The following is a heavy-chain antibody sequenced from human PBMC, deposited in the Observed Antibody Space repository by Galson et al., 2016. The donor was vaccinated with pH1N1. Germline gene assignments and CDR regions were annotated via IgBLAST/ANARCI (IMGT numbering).Heavy chain of an antibody. D-gene: IGHD3-16*01. Sequence: PALVKPTQTLTLTCTVSGLSLTTRGVGVGWIRQPPGKALEWLALICWDDDKLYSSSLKNRIVILKDTSKNQVVLTMPNMDAVVTATYYCAHSLETREVRYDYIWGSNSRNVAFNIWGQGTMVTVSS. V-gene: IGHV2-5*02. J-gene: IGHJ3*02. CDR2: ICWDDDK. CDR1: GLSLTTRGVG. CDR3: AHSLETREVRYDYIWGSNSRNVAFNI.